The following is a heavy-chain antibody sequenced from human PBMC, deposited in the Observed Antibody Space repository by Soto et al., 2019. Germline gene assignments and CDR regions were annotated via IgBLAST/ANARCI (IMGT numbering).Heavy chain of an antibody. Sequence: GGSLRLSCAASGFTFSDYWMTWVRQAPGEGLEWVANIKEDGTEKFYVDSVKGRFTISRDNAKSSLYLHMDSLRAEDTAVYYCARDQPSDAFDIWGRGTVVTVSS. CDR2: IKEDGTEK. V-gene: IGHV3-7*05. J-gene: IGHJ3*02. CDR1: GFTFSDYW. CDR3: ARDQPSDAFDI.